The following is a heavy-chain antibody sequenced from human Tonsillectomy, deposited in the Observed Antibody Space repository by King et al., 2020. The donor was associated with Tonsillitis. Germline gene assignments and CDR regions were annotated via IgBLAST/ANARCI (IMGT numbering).Heavy chain of an antibody. Sequence: QLQESGPGLVKPSETLSLTCTVPGDSISTYYWSWIRQPPGKGLEWIGYIFYTGSTNYNPYLKSRVTLSVDTSKNQISLKLTSVTAADTAVYYCARGSSAWSNFDSWGQGTLVTVSS. D-gene: IGHD6-19*01. CDR1: GDSISTYY. V-gene: IGHV4-59*01. J-gene: IGHJ4*02. CDR3: ARGSSAWSNFDS. CDR2: IFYTGST.